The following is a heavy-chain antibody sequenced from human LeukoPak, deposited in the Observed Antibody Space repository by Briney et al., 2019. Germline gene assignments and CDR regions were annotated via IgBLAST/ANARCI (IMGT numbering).Heavy chain of an antibody. Sequence: PSETVSLTCTVSGVTISTIRYYWRSLRQPPGKMLDWNGSIYDSETPHYNRVLKSRVTITVDTSNYQDSLRLSSMGAAGSSVYYCARMAYGGNRFAYWGQGTLPTVAP. CDR3: ARMAYGGNRFAY. CDR1: GVTISTIRYY. CDR2: IYDSETP. J-gene: IGHJ4*02. V-gene: IGHV4-39*01. D-gene: IGHD4-23*01.